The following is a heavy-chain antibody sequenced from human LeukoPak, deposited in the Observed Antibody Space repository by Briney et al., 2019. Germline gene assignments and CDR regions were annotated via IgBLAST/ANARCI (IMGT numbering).Heavy chain of an antibody. Sequence: PGGSPRLSCAASGFTFSSYSMNWVRQAPGKGLEWVSSISSSSSYIYYADSVKGRFTISRDNSKTSLYLQMNSLRTEDTALYYCAKGVDVWSGYYFDYWGQGTLVTVSS. CDR3: AKGVDVWSGYYFDY. CDR2: ISSSSSYI. CDR1: GFTFSSYS. D-gene: IGHD3-3*01. V-gene: IGHV3-21*04. J-gene: IGHJ4*02.